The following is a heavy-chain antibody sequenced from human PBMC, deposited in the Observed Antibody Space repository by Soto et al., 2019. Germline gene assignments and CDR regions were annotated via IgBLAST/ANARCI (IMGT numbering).Heavy chain of an antibody. V-gene: IGHV3-9*01. D-gene: IGHD6-6*01. CDR2: ISWNSGSI. CDR1: GFTFDDYA. CDR3: AKDGGPFLAARRHRGLDY. J-gene: IGHJ4*02. Sequence: EVQLVESGGGLVQPGRSLRLSCAASGFTFDDYAMHWVWQAPGKGLEWVSGISWNSGSIGYADSVKGRFTISRDNAKNSLYLQMNSLRAEDTALYYCAKDGGPFLAARRHRGLDYWGQGTLVTVSS.